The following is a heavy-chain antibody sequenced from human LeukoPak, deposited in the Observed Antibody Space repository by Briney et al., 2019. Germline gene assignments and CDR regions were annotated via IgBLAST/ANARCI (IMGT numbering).Heavy chain of an antibody. J-gene: IGHJ4*02. Sequence: GGSLRLSCAASGFTFSSYAMSWVRQAPGKGLEWVSAISGSGGSTYYADSVKGRFTISRDNSKNTLYLQINSLRAEDTAVYYCARDQPVQIGLFDYWGQGTLVTVSS. D-gene: IGHD1-1*01. CDR1: GFTFSSYA. V-gene: IGHV3-23*01. CDR3: ARDQPVQIGLFDY. CDR2: ISGSGGST.